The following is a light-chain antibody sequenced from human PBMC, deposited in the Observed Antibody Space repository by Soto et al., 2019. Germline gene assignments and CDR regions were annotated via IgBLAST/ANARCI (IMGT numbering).Light chain of an antibody. Sequence: QSVRTEPPWASVTPGQRVTISCSGSSSNIGSNYVYWYQQLPGTAPKLLIYRNNQRPSGVPDRFSGSKSGTSASLAISGLRSEDEADYYCAAWDDSLSGYVFGTGTKVTV. CDR1: SSNIGSNY. CDR2: RNN. V-gene: IGLV1-47*01. J-gene: IGLJ1*01. CDR3: AAWDDSLSGYV.